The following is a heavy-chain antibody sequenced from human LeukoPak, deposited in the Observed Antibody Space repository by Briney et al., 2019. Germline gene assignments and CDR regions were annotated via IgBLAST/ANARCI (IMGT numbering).Heavy chain of an antibody. CDR3: ASQYYYDSSGYPN. V-gene: IGHV4-39*01. CDR2: IYYTGST. J-gene: IGHJ4*02. D-gene: IGHD3-22*01. CDR1: GGSISSSSYY. Sequence: SETLSLTCTVSGGSISSSSYYWGWIRQPPGKGLEWVGSIYYTGSTYYNPSLKSRVTISVDTSKNQFSLKLSSVTAADTAVYYCASQYYYDSSGYPNWGRGTLVTVSS.